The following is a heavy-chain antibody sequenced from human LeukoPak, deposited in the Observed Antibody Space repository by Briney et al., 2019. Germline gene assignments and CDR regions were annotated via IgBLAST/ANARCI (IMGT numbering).Heavy chain of an antibody. V-gene: IGHV3-49*03. CDR2: IRSKAYGGTT. D-gene: IGHD2-15*01. Sequence: GGSLRLSCTAPGFTFGDYAMSWFRQAPGKGLEWVGFIRSKAYGGTTEYAASVKGRFTISRDDSKSIAYLQMNSLKTEDTAVYYCTRGYCSGGSCYAIDYWGQGTLVTVSS. J-gene: IGHJ4*02. CDR1: GFTFGDYA. CDR3: TRGYCSGGSCYAIDY.